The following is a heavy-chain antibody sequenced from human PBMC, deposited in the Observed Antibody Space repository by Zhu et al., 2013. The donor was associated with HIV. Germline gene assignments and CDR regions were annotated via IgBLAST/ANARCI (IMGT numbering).Heavy chain of an antibody. J-gene: IGHJ6*02. Sequence: QMQLVQSGAEVKKPGASVTVSCKASGYTFTDNYIHWVRQAPGQGLEWMGWINPKSGGTNYLPKFQARVTMTRDTSRSTTYMELSSLRPDDTAIYYCARPRMVTETPGYYYGLDVWGQGTTVTVSS. CDR1: GYTFTDNY. D-gene: IGHD2-21*02. CDR3: ARPRMVTETPGYYYGLDV. CDR2: INPKSGGT. V-gene: IGHV1-2*02.